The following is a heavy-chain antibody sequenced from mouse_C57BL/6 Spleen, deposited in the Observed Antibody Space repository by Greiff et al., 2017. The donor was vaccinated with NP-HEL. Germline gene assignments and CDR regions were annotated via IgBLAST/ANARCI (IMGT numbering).Heavy chain of an antibody. V-gene: IGHV1-15*01. J-gene: IGHJ4*01. CDR2: IDPETGGT. Sequence: LQESGAELVRPGASVTLSCKASGYTFTDYEMHWVKQTPVHGLEWIGAIDPETGGTAYNQKFKGKAILTADKSSSTAYMELRSLTSEDSAVYYCTRWGRRNDYDPYYYAMDYWGQGTSVTVSS. CDR1: GYTFTDYE. CDR3: TRWGRRNDYDPYYYAMDY. D-gene: IGHD2-4*01.